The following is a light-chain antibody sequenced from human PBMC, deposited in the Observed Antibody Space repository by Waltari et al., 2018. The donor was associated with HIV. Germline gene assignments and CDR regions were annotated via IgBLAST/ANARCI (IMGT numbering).Light chain of an antibody. Sequence: QPVLTQPPSASGTPGQRVTISGSGGSYNTGENFLYWFQQLPGTAPRLLVVGNNQRPSGVPDRSSGSRAGTSASLVISGLRSEDEGTYYCATWDDDLSGVVFGGGSKLTVL. CDR2: GNN. CDR1: SYNTGENF. J-gene: IGLJ2*01. CDR3: ATWDDDLSGVV. V-gene: IGLV1-47*01.